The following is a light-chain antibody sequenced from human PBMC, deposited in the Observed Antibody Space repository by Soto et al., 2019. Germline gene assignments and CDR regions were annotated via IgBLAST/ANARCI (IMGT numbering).Light chain of an antibody. V-gene: IGLV6-57*01. J-gene: IGLJ1*01. CDR3: QSYDSSNRPYV. CDR1: SGSIASNY. Sequence: NFMLTQPHSVSESPGKTVTISCTRSSGSIASNYVQWYQQRPGSSPTTVIYEDNQRPSGVPDRFSGSIDSSSNSASLTISGLKTEDEADYYCQSYDSSNRPYVFGTGTKLTVL. CDR2: EDN.